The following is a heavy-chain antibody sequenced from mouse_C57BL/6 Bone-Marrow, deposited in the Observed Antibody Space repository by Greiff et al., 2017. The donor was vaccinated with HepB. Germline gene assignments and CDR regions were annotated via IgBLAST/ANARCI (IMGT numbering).Heavy chain of an antibody. D-gene: IGHD4-1*01. CDR2: IWSGGST. CDR3: ARGHLTGTKAY. J-gene: IGHJ3*01. V-gene: IGHV2-2*01. CDR1: GFSLTSYG. Sequence: VQLQQSGPGLVQPSQSLSITCTVSGFSLTSYGVHWVRQSPGKGLEWLGVIWSGGSTDYNAAFISRLSISKDNSKSQVFFKMNSLQADDTAIYYCARGHLTGTKAYWGQGTLVTVSA.